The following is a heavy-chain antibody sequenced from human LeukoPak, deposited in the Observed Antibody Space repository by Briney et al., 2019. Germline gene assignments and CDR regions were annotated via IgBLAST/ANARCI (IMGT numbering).Heavy chain of an antibody. CDR2: IYTSGST. Sequence: SETLSLTCTVSGGSLSSYYWSWIRQPAGKGLEWIGRIYTSGSTNYNPSLKSRVTMSVDTSKNQFSLKLSSVTAAGTAVYYCASHYYDSSGYYSIDAFDIWGQGTMVTVSS. CDR3: ASHYYDSSGYYSIDAFDI. D-gene: IGHD3-22*01. CDR1: GGSLSSYY. V-gene: IGHV4-4*07. J-gene: IGHJ3*02.